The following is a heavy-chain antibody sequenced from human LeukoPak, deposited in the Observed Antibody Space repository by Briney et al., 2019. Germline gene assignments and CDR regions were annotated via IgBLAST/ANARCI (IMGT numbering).Heavy chain of an antibody. J-gene: IGHJ6*03. Sequence: SETLSLTCTVSGGSISSSSYYWGWIRQPPGKGLEWIGSIYYSGSTYYNPSLKSRVTISVDTSKNQFSLKLSSVTAADTAVYYCARTPRKSSGWGWAYYYYHSMDVWGKGTTVTVSS. CDR3: ARTPRKSSGWGWAYYYYHSMDV. CDR2: IYYSGST. V-gene: IGHV4-39*07. D-gene: IGHD6-19*01. CDR1: GGSISSSSYY.